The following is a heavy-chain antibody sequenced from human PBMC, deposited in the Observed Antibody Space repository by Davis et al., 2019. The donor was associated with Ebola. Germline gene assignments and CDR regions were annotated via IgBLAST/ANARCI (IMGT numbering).Heavy chain of an antibody. CDR1: LYTFTSYG. CDR3: AKWNYDFWSGYYIVMARVKRGAFDI. J-gene: IGHJ3*02. V-gene: IGHV1-18*01. Sequence: SVKVSCMACLYTFTSYGISWLRQALGQGLEWIGCISAYDGYTNYAQKLQGRVTITTDTSTSIAYMELRSLRSEDTAVYYCAKWNYDFWSGYYIVMARVKRGAFDIWGQGTMVTVSS. D-gene: IGHD3-3*01. CDR2: ISAYDGYT.